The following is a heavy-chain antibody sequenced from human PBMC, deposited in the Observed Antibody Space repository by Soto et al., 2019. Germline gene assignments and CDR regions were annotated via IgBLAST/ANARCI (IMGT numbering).Heavy chain of an antibody. CDR1: GFTFSSYA. D-gene: IGHD2-15*01. CDR2: ISGSGGST. J-gene: IGHJ4*02. V-gene: IGHV3-23*01. CDR3: AKGGSGYCSCGSCYHFDY. Sequence: EVQLLESGGGLVQPGGSLRLSCAASGFTFSSYAMSWVRQAPGKGLEWVSAISGSGGSTYYADSVKGRFTISRDNSKNSLYLQMNSLTAEDMAVYYCAKGGSGYCSCGSCYHFDYWGQGTLVTVSS.